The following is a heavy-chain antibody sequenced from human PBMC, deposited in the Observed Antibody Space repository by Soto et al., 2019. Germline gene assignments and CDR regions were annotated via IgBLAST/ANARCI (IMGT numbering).Heavy chain of an antibody. J-gene: IGHJ4*02. Sequence: WWSLRLSCTASVFTFRNYWMNWVRQAPGKGLEWVANIKQDGSETYYVDSVKGRFTISRDNAKNALHLQMNSLRVEDTAVYYCACPSPYSTFGYWGQGTLVTV. CDR1: VFTFRNYW. V-gene: IGHV3-7*01. CDR2: IKQDGSET. CDR3: ACPSPYSTFGY. D-gene: IGHD4-4*01.